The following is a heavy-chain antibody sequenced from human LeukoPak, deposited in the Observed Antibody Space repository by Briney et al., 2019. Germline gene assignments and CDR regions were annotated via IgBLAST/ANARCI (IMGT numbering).Heavy chain of an antibody. D-gene: IGHD3-10*01. V-gene: IGHV3-30*18. CDR1: GFTFSSYG. CDR2: ISYDGSNK. CDR3: ANWGGSGRYPLQDFDY. Sequence: PGRSLRLSCAASGFTFSSYGMHWVRQAPGKGLEWVAVISYDGSNKYYAASVKGRFTISRDNSKNTLYLQMNSLRAEDTAVYYCANWGGSGRYPLQDFDYWGQGTLVTVSS. J-gene: IGHJ4*02.